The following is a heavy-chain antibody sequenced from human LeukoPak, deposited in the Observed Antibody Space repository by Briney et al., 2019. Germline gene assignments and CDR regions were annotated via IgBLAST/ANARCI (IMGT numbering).Heavy chain of an antibody. CDR2: ISSSSSYI. CDR3: ARDRATAHSWGVPAARYYGMDV. Sequence: PGGSLRLSCAASGFTFGSYSMNWVRQAPGKGLEWVSSISSSSSYIYYADSVKGRFTISRDNSKNTLYLQMNSLRAEDTAVYYCARDRATAHSWGVPAARYYGMDVWGQGTTVTVSS. CDR1: GFTFGSYS. D-gene: IGHD2-2*01. J-gene: IGHJ6*02. V-gene: IGHV3-21*01.